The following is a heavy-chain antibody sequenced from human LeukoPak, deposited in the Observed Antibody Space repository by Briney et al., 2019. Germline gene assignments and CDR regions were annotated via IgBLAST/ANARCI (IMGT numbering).Heavy chain of an antibody. CDR2: IYSGGNI. CDR3: ARGDGYNYFDY. J-gene: IGHJ4*02. V-gene: IGHV3-53*01. D-gene: IGHD5-24*01. CDR1: GFTVSNNY. Sequence: GGSLRVSCAASGFTVSNNYMTWVRQAPGKGLEWVSVIYSGGNIYYADSVKGRFTISRDNSKNTLYLQMNSLRAEDTAMYYCARGDGYNYFDYWGQGTLVTVSS.